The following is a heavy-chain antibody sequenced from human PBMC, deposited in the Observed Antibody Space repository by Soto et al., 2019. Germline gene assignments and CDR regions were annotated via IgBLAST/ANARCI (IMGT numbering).Heavy chain of an antibody. CDR3: AKGNVPNYYCYYYMDV. D-gene: IGHD2-2*01. CDR2: ISYDGKMK. J-gene: IGHJ6*03. V-gene: IGHV3-30*18. CDR1: GFSFSSYD. Sequence: QVQLVESGGGVVQPGRSLRLSCAASGFSFSSYDMHWVRQAPGKGLEWVAVISYDGKMKFYADSVKGRFTISRDNPQNTLFLQINSLRADDTAVYFCAKGNVPNYYCYYYMDVWGRGTTVTVSS.